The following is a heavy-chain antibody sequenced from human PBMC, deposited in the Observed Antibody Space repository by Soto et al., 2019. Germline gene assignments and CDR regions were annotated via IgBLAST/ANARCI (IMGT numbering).Heavy chain of an antibody. Sequence: QVQLVQSGAEVKEPGSSVKVSCKASGGTFSGNAISWVRQAPGQGLEWMGGIIPIFGPATYAQKFQGRVTISADDSTSTAYMEVSSLRSEDTAVYYCATPESEPASDDYELVPSYGMDVWGQGTTVTVSS. CDR1: GGTFSGNA. J-gene: IGHJ6*02. CDR2: IIPIFGPA. V-gene: IGHV1-69*01. D-gene: IGHD3-16*01. CDR3: ATPESEPASDDYELVPSYGMDV.